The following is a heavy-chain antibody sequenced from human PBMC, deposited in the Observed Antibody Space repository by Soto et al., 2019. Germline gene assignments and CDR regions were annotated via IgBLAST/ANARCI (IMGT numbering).Heavy chain of an antibody. CDR2: IYYSGST. Sequence: PSETLSLTCTVSGGSISSYYWSWIRQPPGKGLEWIGYIYYSGSTNYNPSLKSRVTISVDTSKNQFSLKLSSVTAADTAVYYCARVPVGNYYDILTGYYSHGPFDPWGQGTLVTVSS. D-gene: IGHD3-9*01. V-gene: IGHV4-59*01. CDR3: ARVPVGNYYDILTGYYSHGPFDP. CDR1: GGSISSYY. J-gene: IGHJ5*02.